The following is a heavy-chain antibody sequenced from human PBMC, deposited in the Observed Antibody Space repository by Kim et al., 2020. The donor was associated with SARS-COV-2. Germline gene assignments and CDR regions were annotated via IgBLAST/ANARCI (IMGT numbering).Heavy chain of an antibody. CDR1: GFTFSSYA. D-gene: IGHD6-19*01. V-gene: IGHV3-30-3*01. J-gene: IGHJ4*02. Sequence: GGSLRLSCAASGFTFSSYAMHWVRQAPGKGLEWVAVISYDGSNKYYADSVKGRFTISRDNSKNTLYLQMNSLRAEDTAVYYCARRVRSSGWADYWGQGTLVTVSS. CDR2: ISYDGSNK. CDR3: ARRVRSSGWADY.